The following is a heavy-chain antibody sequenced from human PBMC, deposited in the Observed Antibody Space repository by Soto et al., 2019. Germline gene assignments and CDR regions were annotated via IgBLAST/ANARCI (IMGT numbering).Heavy chain of an antibody. CDR1: GDSISSSC. D-gene: IGHD3-10*01. V-gene: IGHV4-59*12. CDR2: IYYSGST. Sequence: PSETLSLTCIVSGDSISSSCWSWIRQPPGKGLEWIGYIYYSGSTNYNPSLKSRVTISVDTAKNQFSLKLSSVTAADTAVYYCARDHRSSGSPRFGPWGQGTLVTVSS. CDR3: ARDHRSSGSPRFGP. J-gene: IGHJ5*02.